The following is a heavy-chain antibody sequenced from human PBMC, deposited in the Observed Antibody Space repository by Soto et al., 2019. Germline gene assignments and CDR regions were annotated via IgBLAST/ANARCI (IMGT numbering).Heavy chain of an antibody. Sequence: EVQLVESGGGLVQPGGSLRLSCAASGFTFNNYWMHWVRQAPGKGLVWVSYIYSDGSGSSYADSVKGRFTISRDNAKSTLYLQMNSLRAEDTAVYYCATLNSFGSDYWGQGTLFTVSS. J-gene: IGHJ4*02. CDR2: IYSDGSGS. D-gene: IGHD5-18*01. CDR3: ATLNSFGSDY. V-gene: IGHV3-74*01. CDR1: GFTFNNYW.